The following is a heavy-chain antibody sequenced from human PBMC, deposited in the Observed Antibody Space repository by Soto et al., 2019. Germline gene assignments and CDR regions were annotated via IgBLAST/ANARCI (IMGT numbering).Heavy chain of an antibody. D-gene: IGHD1-26*01. CDR2: INAGNGNT. J-gene: IGHJ4*02. Sequence: QVQLVQSGAEVKKPGASVKVSCKAAGYTFTSYAIHWVRQAPGQRIEWMGWINAGNGNTRYSQKFQGRLTSTRDTTASTVYMELSGLRSEDTAVYYCARVASPDAVGAPNYWGQGTLVTVSS. CDR1: GYTFTSYA. V-gene: IGHV1-3*01. CDR3: ARVASPDAVGAPNY.